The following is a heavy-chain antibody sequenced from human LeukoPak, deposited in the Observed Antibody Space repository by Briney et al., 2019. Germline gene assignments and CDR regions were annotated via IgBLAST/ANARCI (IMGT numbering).Heavy chain of an antibody. CDR1: GFTFSTYS. Sequence: PGGSLRLSCAASGFTFSTYSMNWVRQAPGKGLEWVSSISSSSSYIHYADSVKGRFTISRDNAKNSLYLQMNSPRAAATAVYSCARVEDSNGYYGPYLVYWGQGTLVTVSP. J-gene: IGHJ4*02. CDR2: ISSSSSYI. D-gene: IGHD3-22*01. V-gene: IGHV3-21*01. CDR3: ARVEDSNGYYGPYLVY.